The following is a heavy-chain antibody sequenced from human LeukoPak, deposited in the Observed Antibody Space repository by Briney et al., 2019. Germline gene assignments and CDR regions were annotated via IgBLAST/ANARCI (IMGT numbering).Heavy chain of an antibody. CDR2: IYYSGIT. CDR1: GGSISSYY. V-gene: IGHV4-59*01. D-gene: IGHD4-17*01. J-gene: IGHJ4*02. CDR3: ARNSPRGDHGGFDY. Sequence: KPSETLSLTCTVSGGSISSYYWSWIRQPPGKGREWIGYIYYSGITNYNPSLKSRVTISVDTSKNQFSLKLSSVTAADTAVYYCARNSPRGDHGGFDYWGQGTLVTVSS.